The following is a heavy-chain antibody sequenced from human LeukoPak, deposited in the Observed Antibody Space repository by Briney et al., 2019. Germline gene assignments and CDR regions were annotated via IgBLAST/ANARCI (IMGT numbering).Heavy chain of an antibody. Sequence: GGSLRLSCAASGLTFGDYDMHWFRQPPGRGLQWVSLITGDGGATSYAGSVEGRFTISRDNSKNSLYLHMNSLTTEDTALYYCAKGHFGAGHYWGQGTLVTVSS. J-gene: IGHJ4*02. V-gene: IGHV3-43*02. D-gene: IGHD3-3*01. CDR3: AKGHFGAGHY. CDR1: GLTFGDYD. CDR2: ITGDGGAT.